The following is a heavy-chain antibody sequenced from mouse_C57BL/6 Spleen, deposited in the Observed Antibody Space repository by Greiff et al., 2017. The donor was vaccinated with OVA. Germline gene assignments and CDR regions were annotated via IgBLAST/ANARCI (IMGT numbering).Heavy chain of an antibody. CDR2: IYPGDGDT. V-gene: IGHV1-76*01. J-gene: IGHJ4*01. CDR1: GYTFTDYY. Sequence: VKLVESGAELVRPGASVKLSCKASGYTFTDYYINWVKQRPGKGLEWIGRIYPGDGDTNYNGKIKGKATLTADKSSSTAYMQRSSLTSEDSAVYFCARMGYDGYSFYAMDYWGQGTSVTVSS. D-gene: IGHD2-3*01. CDR3: ARMGYDGYSFYAMDY.